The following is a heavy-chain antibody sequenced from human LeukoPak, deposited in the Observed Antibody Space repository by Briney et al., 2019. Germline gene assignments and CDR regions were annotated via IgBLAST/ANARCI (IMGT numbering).Heavy chain of an antibody. CDR2: INPNSGGT. V-gene: IGHV1-2*02. D-gene: IGHD3-3*01. Sequence: ASVKVSCKASGYTFTGYYMHWVRQAPGQGLEWMGWINPNSGGTNYAQKFQGRVTMTRDTSISTAYMELSRLRSDDTAVYYCATVNGAFWSGYFVVWGQGTLVTVSS. CDR1: GYTFTGYY. CDR3: ATVNGAFWSGYFVV. J-gene: IGHJ4*02.